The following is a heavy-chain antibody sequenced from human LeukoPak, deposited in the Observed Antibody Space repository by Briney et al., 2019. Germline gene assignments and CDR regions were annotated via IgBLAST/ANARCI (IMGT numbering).Heavy chain of an antibody. CDR3: AKKGSSTWYHFDY. V-gene: IGHV3-30*02. CDR1: GFTFSNYG. Sequence: GGSLRLSCAASGFTFSNYGMHWVRQAPGKGLEWVAFIRYDGSNKNYADSVKGRFTISRDNSKNTLYLQMNSLRAEDTAVYYWAKKGSSTWYHFDYWGQGTLVTVSS. D-gene: IGHD6-13*01. J-gene: IGHJ4*02. CDR2: IRYDGSNK.